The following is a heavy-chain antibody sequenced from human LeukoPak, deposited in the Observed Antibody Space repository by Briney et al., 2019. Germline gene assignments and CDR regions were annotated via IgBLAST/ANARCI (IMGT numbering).Heavy chain of an antibody. CDR3: ATEKNFGSGNESPYYFDY. CDR1: GYTFTSYG. D-gene: IGHD3-10*01. Sequence: ASVKVSCKASGYTFTSYGISWVRQAPGQGLEWMGWISAYNGNTNYAQKLQGRVTMTTDTSTSTAYMELRSLRSDDTAVYYCATEKNFGSGNESPYYFDYWGQGTLVTVSS. J-gene: IGHJ4*02. CDR2: ISAYNGNT. V-gene: IGHV1-18*01.